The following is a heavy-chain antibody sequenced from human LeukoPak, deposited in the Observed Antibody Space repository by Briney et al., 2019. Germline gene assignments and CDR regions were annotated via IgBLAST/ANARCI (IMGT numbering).Heavy chain of an antibody. CDR3: AGSQAVVSSSLYYYYMDV. J-gene: IGHJ6*03. Sequence: ASVKVSCKASGYTFLSHGFSWVRQAPGQGLEWMGWTSANNRNTNYAQRLQGRVTMTTDTYTNTAYMELRTLRSDDTAVYYCAGSQAVVSSSLYYYYMDVWGKGTTIIVSS. CDR2: TSANNRNT. V-gene: IGHV1-18*01. CDR1: GYTFLSHG. D-gene: IGHD2-2*01.